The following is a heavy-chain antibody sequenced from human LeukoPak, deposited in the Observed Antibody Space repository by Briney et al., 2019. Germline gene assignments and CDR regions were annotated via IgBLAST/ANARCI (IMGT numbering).Heavy chain of an antibody. CDR1: GFTFSSYG. V-gene: IGHV3-33*01. D-gene: IGHD3-22*01. Sequence: GGSLRPSCAASGFTFSSYGMHWVRQAPGRGRGWVAVIWYDGSNKYYADSVKGRFTISRDNSKNTLYLQMNSLRAEDTAVYYCARDVWYDSRVRTFDYWGQGTLVTVSS. J-gene: IGHJ4*02. CDR2: IWYDGSNK. CDR3: ARDVWYDSRVRTFDY.